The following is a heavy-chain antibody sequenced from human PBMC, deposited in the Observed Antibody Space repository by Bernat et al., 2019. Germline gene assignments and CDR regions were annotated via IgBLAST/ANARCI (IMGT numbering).Heavy chain of an antibody. V-gene: IGHV1-46*01. D-gene: IGHD2-15*01. CDR2: INPSGGST. Sequence: QVQLVQSGAEVKKPGASVKVSCKASGYTFTSYYMHWVRQAPGQGLEWMGIINPSGGSTSYAQKFQGRVTMTRDTSTSTVYMELSSLRSEDTAVYYCARGYVGCGGSCYGAFDIWGQGTMVTVSS. J-gene: IGHJ3*02. CDR3: ARGYVGCGGSCYGAFDI. CDR1: GYTFTSYY.